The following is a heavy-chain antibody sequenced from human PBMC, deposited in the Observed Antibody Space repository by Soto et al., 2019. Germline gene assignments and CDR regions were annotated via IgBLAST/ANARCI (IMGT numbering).Heavy chain of an antibody. V-gene: IGHV2-5*04. Sequence: GPTLVNPTQTLTLTCSFSGFSLSTSGVGVGWIRQSPGKALEWLALIYWSGDEHYRPSLKSRLSIIKDTSKNHVVLIMTDMERQXMGGYCVASELAGCPVFLVVIWGRGTMVIV. CDR1: GFSLSTSGVG. J-gene: IGHJ3*02. D-gene: IGHD3-3*02. CDR2: IYWSGDE. CDR3: ASELAGCPVFLVVI.